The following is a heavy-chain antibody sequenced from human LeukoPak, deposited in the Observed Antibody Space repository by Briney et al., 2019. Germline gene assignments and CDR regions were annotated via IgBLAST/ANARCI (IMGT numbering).Heavy chain of an antibody. Sequence: GGSLRPSCAASGFTFSSYSMNWVRQAPGKGLEWVSSISSSSSYIYYADSVKGRFTISRDNAKNSLYLQMNSLRAEDTAVYYCAGTNCSGGSCSGHFDYWGQGTLVTVSS. CDR3: AGTNCSGGSCSGHFDY. CDR1: GFTFSSYS. V-gene: IGHV3-21*01. J-gene: IGHJ4*02. D-gene: IGHD2-15*01. CDR2: ISSSSSYI.